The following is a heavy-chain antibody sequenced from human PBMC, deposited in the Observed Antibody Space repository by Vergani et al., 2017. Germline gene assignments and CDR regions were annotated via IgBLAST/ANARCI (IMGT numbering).Heavy chain of an antibody. J-gene: IGHJ4*02. V-gene: IGHV5-51*01. D-gene: IGHD1-1*01. CDR2: IYPADSDT. CDR3: ARHTTYTDS. Sequence: EVELVQSGPEMRKPGESLKISCKGSEYSFGNYWIGWVRQMPGKGPECMGIIYPADSDTRYRPSFQGQVTISADKSISTAFLQWDSLKDSATALYYCARHTTYTDSWGQGTLVTVSS. CDR1: EYSFGNYW.